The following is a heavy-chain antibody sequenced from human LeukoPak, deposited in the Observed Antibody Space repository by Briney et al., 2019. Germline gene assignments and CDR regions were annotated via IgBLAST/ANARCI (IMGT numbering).Heavy chain of an antibody. Sequence: ASVKVSCKVSGYTLTELSMHWVRQAPGKGLEWMGGFDPEDGETIYAQKFQGRVTMIEDTSTDTAYMELSSLRSEDTAVYYCATRKWLQAYYFDYWGQGTLVTVSS. J-gene: IGHJ4*02. CDR1: GYTLTELS. CDR2: FDPEDGET. V-gene: IGHV1-24*01. CDR3: ATRKWLQAYYFDY. D-gene: IGHD5-24*01.